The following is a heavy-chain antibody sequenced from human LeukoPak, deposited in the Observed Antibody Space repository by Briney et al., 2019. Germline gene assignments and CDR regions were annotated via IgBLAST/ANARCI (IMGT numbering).Heavy chain of an antibody. Sequence: GRSLRLSCAASGFTFDDYAMHWVLQAPGKGLEWVSGISWNSGSIGYADSVKGRFTISRDNAKNSLYLQMNSLRAEDTALYYCAKDTWDYWGQGTLVTVSS. CDR2: ISWNSGSI. CDR1: GFTFDDYA. V-gene: IGHV3-9*01. CDR3: AKDTWDY. J-gene: IGHJ4*02.